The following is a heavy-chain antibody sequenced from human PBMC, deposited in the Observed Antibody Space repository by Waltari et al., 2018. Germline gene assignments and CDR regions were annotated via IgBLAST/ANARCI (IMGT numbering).Heavy chain of an antibody. CDR3: TRGSGWYADY. V-gene: IGHV3-49*03. CDR2: IRSKAYGVTT. CDR1: GFTFGDYA. Sequence: EVQLVESGGGLVQPGRSLRLSCTASGFTFGDYAMSWFRQAPGKGLEWVGLIRSKAYGVTTEYAAAVKGRFTFSRDDSKSIAYLQMNSLKTEDTAVYYCTRGSGWYADYWGRGTLVTVSS. J-gene: IGHJ4*02. D-gene: IGHD6-19*01.